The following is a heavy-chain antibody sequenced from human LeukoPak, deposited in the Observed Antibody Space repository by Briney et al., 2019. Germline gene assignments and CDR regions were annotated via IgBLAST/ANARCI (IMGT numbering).Heavy chain of an antibody. J-gene: IGHJ4*02. CDR2: ISAYNGNT. V-gene: IGHV1-18*01. CDR1: GYTFTSYG. Sequence: ASVKVSCKASGYTFTSYGISWVRQAPGQGLERMGWISAYNGNTNYAQKLQSRVTMTTDTSTSTAYMELRSLRSDDTAVYYCARDLISVDSSGYYSFDYWGQGTLVTVSS. D-gene: IGHD3-22*01. CDR3: ARDLISVDSSGYYSFDY.